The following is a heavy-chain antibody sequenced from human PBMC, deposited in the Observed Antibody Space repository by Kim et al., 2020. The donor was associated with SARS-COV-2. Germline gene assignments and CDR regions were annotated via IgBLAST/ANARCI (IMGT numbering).Heavy chain of an antibody. V-gene: IGHV3-74*01. CDR2: IYSDESTT. Sequence: GGSLRLSCAASGFTISGYWMHWVRQAPGKGLVWVSHIYSDESTTTYADSVKGRFTISRDNAKNTLSLQMNSLRAEDTAVYYCARENSYGNFDYWGQGTLVTVSS. J-gene: IGHJ4*02. CDR1: GFTISGYW. D-gene: IGHD5-18*01. CDR3: ARENSYGNFDY.